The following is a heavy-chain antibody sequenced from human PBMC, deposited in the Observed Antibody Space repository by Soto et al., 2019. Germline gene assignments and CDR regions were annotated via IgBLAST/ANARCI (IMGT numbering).Heavy chain of an antibody. CDR3: ASAEANTRNCLAI. V-gene: IGHV3-74*01. J-gene: IGHJ3*02. CDR1: GFTFSNHW. Sequence: GGSLRLSCAASGFTFSNHWIHWVRQAPGKGLVWVSRISSDGSVATYADSVKGRFTISRDNAKNTLYLQMNSLRAEDTAVYYCASAEANTRNCLAIWGQGTMVTVSS. CDR2: ISSDGSVA. D-gene: IGHD1-1*01.